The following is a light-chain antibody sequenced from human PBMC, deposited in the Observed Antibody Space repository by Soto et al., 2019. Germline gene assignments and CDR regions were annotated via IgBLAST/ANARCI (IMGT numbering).Light chain of an antibody. CDR2: GAS. CDR1: QSVSGRY. Sequence: EIVLTQSPGTLSLSPGERATLSCRASQSVSGRYLAWYQQKPGQAPRLLIYGASTRATGIPARFSGSGSGTEFTLTISSLQSEDFAVYYCQQYNNWPPLTFGGGTKVDIK. J-gene: IGKJ4*01. V-gene: IGKV3-15*01. CDR3: QQYNNWPPLT.